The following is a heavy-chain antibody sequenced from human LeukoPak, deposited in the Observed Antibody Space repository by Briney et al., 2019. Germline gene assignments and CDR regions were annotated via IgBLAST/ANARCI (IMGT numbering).Heavy chain of an antibody. Sequence: PSETLSLTCAVYGGSFSGYYWSWIRQPPGKGLEWIGEINHSGSTNYNPSLKSRVTISVDTSKNQFSLKLASVTAADTAVYYCARGPQYSSGWYPRYWGQGTLVTV. CDR1: GGSFSGYY. J-gene: IGHJ4*02. D-gene: IGHD6-19*01. CDR3: ARGPQYSSGWYPRY. CDR2: INHSGST. V-gene: IGHV4-34*01.